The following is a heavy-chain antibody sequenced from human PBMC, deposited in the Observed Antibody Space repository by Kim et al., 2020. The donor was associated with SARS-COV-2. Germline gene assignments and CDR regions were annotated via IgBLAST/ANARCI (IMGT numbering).Heavy chain of an antibody. Sequence: GGSLRLSCAASEFTLRTYWMHWVRQGPGKGLVWVSSINRDGTATYYLDSVKGRFTISRDNAKNTLYLQMNSLRAEDTAVYYCARDEAAVGTKRGFDLWGRGTLVTVSS. D-gene: IGHD6-13*01. CDR1: EFTLRTYW. CDR2: INRDGTAT. CDR3: ARDEAAVGTKRGFDL. J-gene: IGHJ2*01. V-gene: IGHV3-74*01.